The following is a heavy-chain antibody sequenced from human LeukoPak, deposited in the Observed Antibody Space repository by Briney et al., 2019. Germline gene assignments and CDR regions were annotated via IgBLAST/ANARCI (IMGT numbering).Heavy chain of an antibody. D-gene: IGHD1-26*01. CDR1: GFTFSPYW. J-gene: IGHJ4*02. Sequence: GGSLRLSCAVSGFTFSPYWLSWVRQAPGKGLEWVANINHDGSEKYYVDSVKGRFIISRDNANNSLYLQMYSLRAEDTAVYYCTRGVGAADYWGQGTLVTVSS. CDR2: INHDGSEK. CDR3: TRGVGAADY. V-gene: IGHV3-7*01.